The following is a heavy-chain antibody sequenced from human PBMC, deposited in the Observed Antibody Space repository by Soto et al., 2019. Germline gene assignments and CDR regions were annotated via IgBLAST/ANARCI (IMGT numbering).Heavy chain of an antibody. CDR1: GLAFSSYA. V-gene: IGHV3-30*18. J-gene: IGHJ6*03. Sequence: GGSLRLSCAASGLAFSSYAMHWVRQAAGKGLEWVALISYDGRNKYYADSVKGRFTISRDNSKNTLYLQMNSLRAEDTAVYYCAKISLHLGELSPIYYYMDVWGKGTTVTVSS. CDR3: AKISLHLGELSPIYYYMDV. CDR2: ISYDGRNK. D-gene: IGHD3-16*02.